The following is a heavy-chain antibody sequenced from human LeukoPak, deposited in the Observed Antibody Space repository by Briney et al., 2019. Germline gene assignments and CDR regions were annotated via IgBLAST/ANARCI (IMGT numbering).Heavy chain of an antibody. CDR3: ARDGGSRGPIDY. CDR1: GYTFTGYY. Sequence: ASVKVSCKASGYTFTGYYMHWVRQAPGQGLEWMGWINPNSGGTNYAQKFQGRVTLTRDTSISTAYMELSRLRSDDTAVYYCARDGGSRGPIDYWGQGTLVTVSS. D-gene: IGHD3-16*01. J-gene: IGHJ4*02. CDR2: INPNSGGT. V-gene: IGHV1-2*02.